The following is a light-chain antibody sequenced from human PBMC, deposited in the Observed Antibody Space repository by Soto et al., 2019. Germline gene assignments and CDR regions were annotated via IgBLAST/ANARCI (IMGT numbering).Light chain of an antibody. Sequence: ESVLTQSPGTLPVSPGETVTLSCRASQSVSANYLAWYQQKPGQAPRLLIYDASSRATGTPDRFSGSGSGTDFTLTIRTLEPEDFAVYYCQQYSTSRQVTFGGGTKVEIK. J-gene: IGKJ4*01. CDR2: DAS. V-gene: IGKV3-20*01. CDR1: QSVSANY. CDR3: QQYSTSRQVT.